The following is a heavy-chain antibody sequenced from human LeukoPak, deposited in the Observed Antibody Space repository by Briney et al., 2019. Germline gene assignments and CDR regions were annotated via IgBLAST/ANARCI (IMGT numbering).Heavy chain of an antibody. D-gene: IGHD3-10*01. Sequence: PSETLSLTCTVSGGSFSSGSYYWSWIRQPAGKGLEWIGRIYTSGSTNYNPSLKSRVTISVDTSKNQFSLRLSSVTAADTAVYYCARGIWFGELFSAPFDYWGQGTLVTVSS. CDR1: GGSFSSGSYY. CDR2: IYTSGST. V-gene: IGHV4-61*02. CDR3: ARGIWFGELFSAPFDY. J-gene: IGHJ4*02.